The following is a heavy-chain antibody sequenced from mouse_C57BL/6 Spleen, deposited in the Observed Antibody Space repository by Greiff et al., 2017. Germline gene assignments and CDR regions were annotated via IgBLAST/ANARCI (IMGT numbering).Heavy chain of an antibody. Sequence: QVQLQQPGAELVRPGSSVKMSCKASGYTFTSYWMQWVKQRPIQGLEWIGNIDPSDSGTHYNQKFKDKATVTVDTSSSTAYMQLSSLTSEDSAVCYRARGDYSPGWGTRPTVTVAT. CDR2: IDPSDSGT. CDR3: ARGDYSPG. V-gene: IGHV1-52*01. CDR1: GYTFTSYW. D-gene: IGHD2-13*01. J-gene: IGHJ1*03.